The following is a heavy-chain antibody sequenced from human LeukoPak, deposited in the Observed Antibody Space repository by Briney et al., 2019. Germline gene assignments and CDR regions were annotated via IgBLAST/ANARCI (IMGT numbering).Heavy chain of an antibody. D-gene: IGHD6-13*01. V-gene: IGHV3-23*01. CDR3: AKAFSSSWPLFDY. J-gene: IGHJ4*02. CDR1: GFTFNSYA. Sequence: GSLRLSCAASGFTFNSYAMSWVRQAPGKGLEWVSVISHSGGKTYYADSVKGRFTISRDNSKNTLYLQMNSLRAEDTAVYYCAKAFSSSWPLFDYWGQGTLVTVSS. CDR2: ISHSGGKT.